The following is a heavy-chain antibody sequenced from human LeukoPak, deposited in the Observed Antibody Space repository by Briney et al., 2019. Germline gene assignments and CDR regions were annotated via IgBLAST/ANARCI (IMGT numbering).Heavy chain of an antibody. CDR3: ARSVEGYCSGGSCYSYYYMDV. CDR1: GGSFSGYY. CDR2: IYYRGST. Sequence: SETLSLTCAVYGGSFSGYYGSWLRQPPGKGVEWIGYIYYRGSTNYNPSLKSRVTISVDTSKNQFSLKLSSVTAADTAVYYCARSVEGYCSGGSCYSYYYMDVWGKGTTVTVSS. D-gene: IGHD2-15*01. J-gene: IGHJ6*03. V-gene: IGHV4-59*01.